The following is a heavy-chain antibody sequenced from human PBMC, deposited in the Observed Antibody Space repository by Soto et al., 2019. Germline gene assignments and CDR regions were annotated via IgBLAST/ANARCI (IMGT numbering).Heavy chain of an antibody. Sequence: SVKVSCKASGGTFSSYAISWVRQAPGQGLEWMGGIIPIFGTANYAQKFQGRVTITADESTSTAYMELSSLRSEDTAVYYCARARITSFGVVSIFYYGMDVWGQGTTVTVSS. J-gene: IGHJ6*02. CDR2: IIPIFGTA. CDR1: GGTFSSYA. V-gene: IGHV1-69*13. D-gene: IGHD3-3*01. CDR3: ARARITSFGVVSIFYYGMDV.